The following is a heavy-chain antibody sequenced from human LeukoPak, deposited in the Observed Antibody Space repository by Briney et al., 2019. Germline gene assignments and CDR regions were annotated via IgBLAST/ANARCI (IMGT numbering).Heavy chain of an antibody. CDR2: INAGNGDT. CDR3: ARDLTMVRGVLHWFDP. J-gene: IGHJ5*02. Sequence: ASVKVSCKASGYTFSNYAVHWVRQAPGQRREWMGWINAGNGDTKYSQKFQGRVTITRDTSATTAYMELSSLRSEDTAVYYCARDLTMVRGVLHWFDPWGQGTLVTVSS. CDR1: GYTFSNYA. V-gene: IGHV1-3*01. D-gene: IGHD3-10*01.